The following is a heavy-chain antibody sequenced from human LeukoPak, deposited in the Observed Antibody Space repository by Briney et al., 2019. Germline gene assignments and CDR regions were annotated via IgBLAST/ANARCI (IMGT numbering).Heavy chain of an antibody. CDR3: ARDKYYYDLFDY. J-gene: IGHJ4*02. CDR1: GFTFSDYY. V-gene: IGHV3-11*04. D-gene: IGHD3-22*01. Sequence: GGSLRLSCAASGFTFSDYYMSWIRQAPGKGLEWVSYISSSGSTIYYADSVKGRFIISRDNAKNSLYLQMNSLRAEDTAVYYCARDKYYYDLFDYWGQGTLVTVSS. CDR2: ISSSGSTI.